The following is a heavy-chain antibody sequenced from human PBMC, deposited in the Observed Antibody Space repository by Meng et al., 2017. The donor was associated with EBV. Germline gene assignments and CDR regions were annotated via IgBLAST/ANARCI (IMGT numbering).Heavy chain of an antibody. CDR3: ARVGIAVAGTGDY. D-gene: IGHD6-19*01. J-gene: IGHJ4*02. V-gene: IGHV1-2*06. CDR1: GSPFTGYY. CDR2: INPNSGGT. Sequence: QVALVQSGAEVTKPGASVKLPCKASGSPFTGYYMHWVRQAPGQGLEWMGRINPNSGGTNYAQKFQGRVTMTRDTSISTAYMELSRLRSDDTAVYYCARVGIAVAGTGDYWGQGTLVTVSS.